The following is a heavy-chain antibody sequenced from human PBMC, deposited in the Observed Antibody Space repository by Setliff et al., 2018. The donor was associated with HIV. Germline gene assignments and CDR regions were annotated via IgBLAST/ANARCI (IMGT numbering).Heavy chain of an antibody. CDR2: ISGSSSIK. D-gene: IGHD6-13*01. Sequence: GESLKISCAASGFTFRDYAMIWVRQAPGMGLEWVSTISGSSSIKEYADFVKGRFSISRDNSKDTVFLQMGSLRAEDTAIYYCAKGTKITTALYLAYWGQGTLVTVSS. CDR1: GFTFRDYA. V-gene: IGHV3-23*01. J-gene: IGHJ1*01. CDR3: AKGTKITTALYLAY.